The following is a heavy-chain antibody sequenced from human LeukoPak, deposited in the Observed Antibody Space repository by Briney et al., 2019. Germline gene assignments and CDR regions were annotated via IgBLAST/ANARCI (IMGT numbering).Heavy chain of an antibody. D-gene: IGHD3-22*01. V-gene: IGHV5-51*01. CDR3: ARRRYYDSSGYYYEDEFWRAFDI. Sequence: GESLKISCKGSGYSFTSYWIGWVRQMPGKGLKWMGIIYPGDSDTRYSPSFQGQVTIPADKSISTAYLQWSSLKASDTAMYYCARRRYYDSSGYYYEDEFWRAFDIWGQGTMVTVSS. CDR2: IYPGDSDT. J-gene: IGHJ3*02. CDR1: GYSFTSYW.